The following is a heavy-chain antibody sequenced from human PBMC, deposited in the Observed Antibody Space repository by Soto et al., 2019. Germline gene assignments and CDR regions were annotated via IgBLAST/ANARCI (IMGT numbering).Heavy chain of an antibody. CDR1: GVSIIRGVHS. CDR2: IYYSGIT. V-gene: IGHV4-30-2*05. D-gene: IGHD2-15*01. Sequence: TLSLTCAVSGVSIIRGVHSWCWIRQPTGKGLEWIGFIYYSGITAYNPSLKSRVAISIDTSKNQFSLRLSSVTAADTAVYYCAREGSLLFGGNTDYYDDLDVWGQGTTVT. CDR3: AREGSLLFGGNTDYYDDLDV. J-gene: IGHJ6*02.